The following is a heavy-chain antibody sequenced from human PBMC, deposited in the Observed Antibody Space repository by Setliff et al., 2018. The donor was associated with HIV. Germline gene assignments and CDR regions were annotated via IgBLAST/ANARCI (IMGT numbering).Heavy chain of an antibody. Sequence: SETLSLTCTVSGGSISSSSLYWGWIRQPPGKGLEWIGEINHSGSTNYNPSLKSRVTISVDTSKNQFSLKLSSVTAADTAVYYCARNDYGSGTYNWFDPWGQGTLVTVSS. D-gene: IGHD3-10*01. CDR2: INHSGST. CDR1: GGSISSSSLY. V-gene: IGHV4-39*07. CDR3: ARNDYGSGTYNWFDP. J-gene: IGHJ5*02.